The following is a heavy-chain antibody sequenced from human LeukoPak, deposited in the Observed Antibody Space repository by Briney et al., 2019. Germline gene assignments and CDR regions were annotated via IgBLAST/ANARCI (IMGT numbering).Heavy chain of an antibody. Sequence: GGSLRLSCAVSGFTVSGNYMSWVRQAPGKGLEWVSLIYSGGTTYYADSVKGRFTISRDNSKNTLYLQMNSLRAEDTAVYYCAKGEGDYGDYESYMDVWGKGTTVTVSS. CDR3: AKGEGDYGDYESYMDV. CDR1: GFTVSGNY. V-gene: IGHV3-53*05. CDR2: IYSGGTT. D-gene: IGHD4-17*01. J-gene: IGHJ6*03.